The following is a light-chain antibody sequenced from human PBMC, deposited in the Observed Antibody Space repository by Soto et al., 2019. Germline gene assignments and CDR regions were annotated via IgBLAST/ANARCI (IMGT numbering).Light chain of an antibody. CDR2: AAS. Sequence: DIQMTQSPSSVSASVGDRVTITCRASQDVDSWLAWYQQKPGKAPKLLIYAASNLRSGVPSRFTGSGSGTDFTVTISSLQPEDFATYYCQQGSSFPWTFGQGTKVEIK. V-gene: IGKV1-12*01. CDR1: QDVDSW. CDR3: QQGSSFPWT. J-gene: IGKJ1*01.